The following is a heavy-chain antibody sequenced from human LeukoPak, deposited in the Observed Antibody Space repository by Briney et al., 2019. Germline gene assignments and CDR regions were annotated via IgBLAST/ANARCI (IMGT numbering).Heavy chain of an antibody. CDR3: ARGEWLALDY. D-gene: IGHD6-19*01. V-gene: IGHV3-53*01. CDR1: GDSISSYY. J-gene: IGHJ4*02. CDR2: IYSGGST. Sequence: ETLSLTCTVSGDSISSYYWSWIRQPPGKGLEWVSVIYSGGSTYYADSVKGRFTISRDNSKNTLYLQMNSLRAEDTAVYYCARGEWLALDYWGQGTLVTVSS.